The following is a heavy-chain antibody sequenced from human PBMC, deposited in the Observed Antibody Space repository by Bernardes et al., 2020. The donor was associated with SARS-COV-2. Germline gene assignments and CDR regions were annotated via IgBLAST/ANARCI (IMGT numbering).Heavy chain of an antibody. CDR1: GFTFSSYW. CDR3: AREDYGEMAITGGFDYGMDV. Sequence: GGSLRLSCAASGFTFSSYWMSWVRQAPGKGLEWVANIKQDGSEKYYVDSVKGRFTISRDNAKNSLYLQMNSLRAEDTAVYYCAREDYGEMAITGGFDYGMDVWGQGTTVTVSS. J-gene: IGHJ6*02. D-gene: IGHD3-22*01. V-gene: IGHV3-7*03. CDR2: IKQDGSEK.